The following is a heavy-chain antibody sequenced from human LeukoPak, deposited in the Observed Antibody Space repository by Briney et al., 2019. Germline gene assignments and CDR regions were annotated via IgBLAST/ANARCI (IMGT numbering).Heavy chain of an antibody. V-gene: IGHV3-33*01. D-gene: IGHD6-19*01. CDR2: IWYDGSNK. Sequence: PGRSLRLPCAASGFTFSSYGMHWVRQAPGKGLEWVAVIWYDGSNKYYADSVKGRFTISRDNSKNTLYLQMNSLRAEDTAVYYCARWGGYSSGWYGLHYWGQGTLVTVSS. CDR3: ARWGGYSSGWYGLHY. J-gene: IGHJ4*02. CDR1: GFTFSSYG.